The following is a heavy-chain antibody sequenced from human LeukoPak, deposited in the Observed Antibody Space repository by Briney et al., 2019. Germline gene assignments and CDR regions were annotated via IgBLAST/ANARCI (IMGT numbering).Heavy chain of an antibody. V-gene: IGHV1-69*04. J-gene: IGHJ6*02. CDR1: GGTFSSYA. D-gene: IGHD3-22*01. CDR3: ARARQYYYDSSSSPYGMDV. CDR2: IIPILGIA. Sequence: ASVKVSCKASGGTFSSYAISWVRQAPGQGLEWMGRIIPILGIANYAQKFQGRVTITADKSTSTAYMELSSLRSEDTAVYYCARARQYYYDSSSSPYGMDVWGQGTTVTVSS.